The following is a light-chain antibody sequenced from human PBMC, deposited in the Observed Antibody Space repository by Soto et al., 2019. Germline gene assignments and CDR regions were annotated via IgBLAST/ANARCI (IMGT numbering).Light chain of an antibody. V-gene: IGKV3-20*01. CDR3: HQYGYSSWT. J-gene: IGKJ1*01. CDR2: ATS. CDR1: QSVSSSY. Sequence: EIVLTQSPGTLSLSPGERATLSCRPSQSVSSSYLAWYQQKPGQAPRLPIYATSSSATGIPDRFSGSGSGTDFTLTISRLEPEDVAVYYCHQYGYSSWTFGQGTKVEIK.